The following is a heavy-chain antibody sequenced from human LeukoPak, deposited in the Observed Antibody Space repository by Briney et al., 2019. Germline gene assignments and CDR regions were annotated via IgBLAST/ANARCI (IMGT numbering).Heavy chain of an antibody. CDR1: GFTFDDYA. Sequence: GGSLRLSCAAPGFTFDDYAMHWVRHAPGKSLEWVSGISWNSGRIDYADSVKGRFTISRDNAKNSLYLQMNSLRAEDTALYSCAKDKGLGYCSSTSCYPTYFDYWGQGTLVTVSS. D-gene: IGHD2-2*01. CDR3: AKDKGLGYCSSTSCYPTYFDY. J-gene: IGHJ4*02. V-gene: IGHV3-9*01. CDR2: ISWNSGRI.